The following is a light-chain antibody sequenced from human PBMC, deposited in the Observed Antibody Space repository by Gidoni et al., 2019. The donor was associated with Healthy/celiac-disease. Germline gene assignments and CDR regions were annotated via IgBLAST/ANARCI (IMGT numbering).Light chain of an antibody. CDR1: SSDVGSYHL. J-gene: IGLJ2*01. Sequence: SALTQPASVSGSPGQSITISCTGTSSDVGSYHLVSWYQQHPGKAPKLMIYEGSKRPSGVSNRFSGSKSGNTAYLTISGLQAEDEADYYCCSYAGSSTFVVIGGGTKLTVL. V-gene: IGLV2-23*03. CDR2: EGS. CDR3: CSYAGSSTFVV.